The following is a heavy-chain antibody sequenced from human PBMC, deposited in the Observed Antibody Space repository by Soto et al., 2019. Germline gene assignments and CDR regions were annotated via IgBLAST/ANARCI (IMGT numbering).Heavy chain of an antibody. CDR3: ASPYYYASSGPIHRRYYYYGMDV. CDR2: IIPIFGTA. CDR1: GGTFSSYA. V-gene: IGHV1-69*01. Sequence: QVQLVQSGAEVKKPGSSVKVSCKASGGTFSSYAISWVRQAPGQGLEWMGGIIPIFGTANYAQKFQGRVTITADESTSTAYMELSSLRSEDTAVYYFASPYYYASSGPIHRRYYYYGMDVWGQGTTVTVSS. J-gene: IGHJ6*02. D-gene: IGHD3-22*01.